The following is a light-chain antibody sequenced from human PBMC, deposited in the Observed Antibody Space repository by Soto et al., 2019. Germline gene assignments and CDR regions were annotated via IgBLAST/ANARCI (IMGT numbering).Light chain of an antibody. CDR1: QSISSY. Sequence: DIQMTQSPSSLSASVGDRVTITCRASQSISSYLNWYQQKPGKAPKLLIYAASSLQSGVPSRFSGSGSGTDFTLTISSLQPEDFANYYCQQSYSNPPPFGQGTKVEIK. CDR3: QQSYSNPPP. J-gene: IGKJ2*01. V-gene: IGKV1-39*01. CDR2: AAS.